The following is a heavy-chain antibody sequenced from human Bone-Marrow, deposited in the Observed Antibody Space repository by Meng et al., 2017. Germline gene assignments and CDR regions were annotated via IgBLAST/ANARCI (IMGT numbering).Heavy chain of an antibody. J-gene: IGHJ3*02. CDR2: INPNSGGT. D-gene: IGHD5-18*01. V-gene: IGHV1-2*06. CDR1: GYTFTGYY. Sequence: ASVKVSCKASGYTFTGYYMHWVRQAPGQGLEWMGRINPNSGGTNYAQKFQGRVTMTRDTSISTAYMGLSRLRSDDTAAYYCARENGYSYGNHDAFDIWGQGTMVTVSS. CDR3: ARENGYSYGNHDAFDI.